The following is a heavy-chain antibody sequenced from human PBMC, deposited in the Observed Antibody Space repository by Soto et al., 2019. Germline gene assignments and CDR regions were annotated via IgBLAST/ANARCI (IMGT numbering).Heavy chain of an antibody. CDR3: VRVGGLCLFDP. Sequence: LGRFSAADGFTLCRSFMKWIRQAPGKGLEWLSYISPGSRYPAYADSVKGRFTISRDNAKRSLYLQMMILTAEDTAIYYCVRVGGLCLFDPCRQGTFVTASS. V-gene: IGHV3-11*06. CDR2: ISPGSRYP. D-gene: IGHD2-8*02. CDR1: GFTLCRSF. J-gene: IGHJ5*02.